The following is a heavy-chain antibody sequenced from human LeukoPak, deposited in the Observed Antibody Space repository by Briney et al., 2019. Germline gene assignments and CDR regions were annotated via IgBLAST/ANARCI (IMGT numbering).Heavy chain of an antibody. J-gene: IGHJ6*03. V-gene: IGHV4-59*12. CDR3: ARASYSDLWSGYSGGYYYMDV. D-gene: IGHD3-3*01. Sequence: SDTLSLTCSVCGDSISSSYGTWLRQPPGKGRELIGYISYSGSTTYTPSLKSRVTIFVETPKNQFSLQLTSVTDADTAVYYCARASYSDLWSGYSGGYYYMDVWGKGTTVTVSS. CDR1: GDSISSSY. CDR2: ISYSGST.